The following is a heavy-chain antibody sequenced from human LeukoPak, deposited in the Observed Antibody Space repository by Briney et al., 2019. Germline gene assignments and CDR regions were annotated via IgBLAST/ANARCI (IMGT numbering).Heavy chain of an antibody. CDR1: GFTFSSYA. CDR3: AFARAGIEAAGFDH. D-gene: IGHD6-13*01. CDR2: ISGSGADT. Sequence: GGSLRLSCAASGFTFSSYAMSWVRQAPGKGLEWVSAISGSGADTHYADSAKGRFNISRDNSKNTVYLQMHSLRADDTAVYYRAFARAGIEAAGFDHWGQGTLVTVSS. J-gene: IGHJ4*02. V-gene: IGHV3-23*01.